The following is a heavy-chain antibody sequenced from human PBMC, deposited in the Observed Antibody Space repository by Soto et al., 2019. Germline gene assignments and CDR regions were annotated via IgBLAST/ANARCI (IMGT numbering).Heavy chain of an antibody. Sequence: QVQLQESGPGLVKPSQTLSLTSTVPGGSISRGGYYWTWIRQHPGKGLEWIGYIYYSGSTYYNPSLKSLLTISLDTSKNQFSLKLSSVIAADTAVYYCARSVFPCGQGTLVTVSS. CDR2: IYYSGST. J-gene: IGHJ5*02. CDR3: ARSVFP. CDR1: GGSISRGGYY. V-gene: IGHV4-31*01.